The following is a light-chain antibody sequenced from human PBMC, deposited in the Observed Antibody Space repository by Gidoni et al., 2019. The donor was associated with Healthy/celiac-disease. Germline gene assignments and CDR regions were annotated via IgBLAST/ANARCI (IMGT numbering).Light chain of an antibody. CDR2: QDS. V-gene: IGLV3-1*01. Sequence: SSELTPPPSVSVPPGQTASITCSGDKLGDKYACWYQQKPGQSPVLVIYQDSKRPSGIPERFSGSNSGNTATLTISGTQAMDEADYYCQAWDSSTAVFGTGTKVTVL. CDR1: KLGDKY. CDR3: QAWDSSTAV. J-gene: IGLJ1*01.